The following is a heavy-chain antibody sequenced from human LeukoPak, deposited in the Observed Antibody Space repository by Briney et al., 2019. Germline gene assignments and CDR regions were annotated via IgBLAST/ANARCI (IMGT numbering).Heavy chain of an antibody. CDR3: AREGRCSGGSCYDAFDI. Sequence: GGSLRLSCAASGFTFSSYSMNWVRQAPGKGLEWVSYISSSSSTIYYADSVKGRFTISRDNAKNSLYLQMNSLRAEDTAVYYCAREGRCSGGSCYDAFDIWGQGTMVTVSS. CDR2: ISSSSSTI. D-gene: IGHD2-15*01. J-gene: IGHJ3*02. V-gene: IGHV3-48*01. CDR1: GFTFSSYS.